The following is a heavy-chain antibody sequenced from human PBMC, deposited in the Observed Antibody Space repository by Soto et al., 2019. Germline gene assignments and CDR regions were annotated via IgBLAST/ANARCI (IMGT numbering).Heavy chain of an antibody. V-gene: IGHV4-34*01. CDR1: GGSLSGYY. CDR2: INHSGST. CDR3: ARRSDY. Sequence: SETLSLTCAVYGGSLSGYYWSWIRQPPGKGLEWIGEINHSGSTNYNPSLKSRVTISVDTSKNQFSLKLSSVTAADTAVYYCARRSDYWGQGTLVTVSS. J-gene: IGHJ4*02.